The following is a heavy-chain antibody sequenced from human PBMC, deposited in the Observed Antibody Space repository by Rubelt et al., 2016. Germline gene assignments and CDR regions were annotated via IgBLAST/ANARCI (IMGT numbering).Heavy chain of an antibody. CDR2: IIPVFGTA. D-gene: IGHD6-6*01. J-gene: IGHJ4*02. V-gene: IGHV1-69*01. CDR1: GGTFSSYA. CDR3: ATTIASRPYYFDD. Sequence: QVQLVQSGAEVKKPGSSVKVSCKASGGTFSSYAISWVRQAPGQGLEWMGGIIPVFGTANYAQKFQGRSTMTADESTGTAYMELGSLRAEDTAVYYCATTIASRPYYFDDWGQGTLVTVSS.